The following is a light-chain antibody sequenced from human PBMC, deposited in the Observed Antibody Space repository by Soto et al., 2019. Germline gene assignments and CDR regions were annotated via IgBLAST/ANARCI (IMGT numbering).Light chain of an antibody. Sequence: EIVMTQSPATLSLSPGEIATLSCRASQRVSDNLAWYQQKPGQAPRLLIYRGSTRATDIPARFSGSGSGTEFTLTISSLQPADFATYYCQQYNSYWTFGPGTKVDIK. CDR2: RGS. CDR1: QRVSDN. J-gene: IGKJ1*01. CDR3: QQYNSYWT. V-gene: IGKV3-15*01.